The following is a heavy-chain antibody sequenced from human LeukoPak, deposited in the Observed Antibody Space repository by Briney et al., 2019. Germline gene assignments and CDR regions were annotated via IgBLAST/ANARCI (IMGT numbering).Heavy chain of an antibody. D-gene: IGHD1-26*01. CDR2: INPNSGGT. CDR3: ARDSVGATDMSY. CDR1: GYTFTGYY. J-gene: IGHJ4*02. V-gene: IGHV1-2*02. Sequence: ASVKVSRKASGYTFTGYYMHWVRQAPGQGLEWMGWINPNSGGTNYAQKFQGRVTMTRDTSISTAYMELSRLRSDDTAVYYCARDSVGATDMSYWGQGTLVTVSS.